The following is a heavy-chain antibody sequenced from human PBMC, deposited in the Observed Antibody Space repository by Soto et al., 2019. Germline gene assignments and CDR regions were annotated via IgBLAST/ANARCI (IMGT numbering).Heavy chain of an antibody. V-gene: IGHV4-59*01. CDR2: IYYSGST. CDR1: GGSIISYY. Sequence: PSETLSLTCTVSGGSIISYYWTWIRQPPGKGLEWIGYIYYSGSTNYNPSLKSRVTISVDTSKNQFSLKLSSVTAADTAVYYCARDGGYSYGMDVWGQGTTVTVSS. D-gene: IGHD5-18*01. CDR3: ARDGGYSYGMDV. J-gene: IGHJ6*02.